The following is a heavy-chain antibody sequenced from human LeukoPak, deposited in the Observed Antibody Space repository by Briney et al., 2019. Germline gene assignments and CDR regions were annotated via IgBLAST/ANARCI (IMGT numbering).Heavy chain of an antibody. CDR1: GFTFSSYA. J-gene: IGHJ5*02. CDR2: ICSNGGST. Sequence: GGSLSLSCPASGFTFSSYAMHWVRQAPGKGLEYVSAICSNGGSTYYANSVKGRFTISRDNSKNTLYLQMGSLRAEDMAVYYCARDGGYSYATRFWFDPWGQGTLVTVSS. V-gene: IGHV3-64*01. D-gene: IGHD5-18*01. CDR3: ARDGGYSYATRFWFDP.